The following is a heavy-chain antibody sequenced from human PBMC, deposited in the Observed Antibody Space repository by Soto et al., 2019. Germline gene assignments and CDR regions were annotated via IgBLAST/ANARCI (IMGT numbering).Heavy chain of an antibody. CDR3: ARDPPAVVVVGATDY. D-gene: IGHD2-15*01. Sequence: PGGSLRLSCAASGFTFSSYAMSWVRQAPGKGLEWVSAISGSGGSTYYADYVKGRFTISRDNSKNTLYLQINSLRAEDRAVYYCARDPPAVVVVGATDYWGQGTLVTVSS. V-gene: IGHV3-23*01. J-gene: IGHJ4*02. CDR2: ISGSGGST. CDR1: GFTFSSYA.